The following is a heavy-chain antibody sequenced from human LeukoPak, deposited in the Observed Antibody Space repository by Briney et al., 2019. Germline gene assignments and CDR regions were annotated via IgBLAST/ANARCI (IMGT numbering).Heavy chain of an antibody. CDR1: GGSISSSSYY. V-gene: IGHV4-39*01. CDR3: ARHRRYFDWLLLGAFDI. D-gene: IGHD3-9*01. CDR2: IYYSGST. Sequence: PSETLSLTCTVSGGSISSSSYYWGWIRQPPGKGLEWIGSIYYSGSTYYNPSLKSRVTISVDTSRNQFSLKLSSVTAADTAVYYCARHRRYFDWLLLGAFDIWGQGTMVTVSS. J-gene: IGHJ3*02.